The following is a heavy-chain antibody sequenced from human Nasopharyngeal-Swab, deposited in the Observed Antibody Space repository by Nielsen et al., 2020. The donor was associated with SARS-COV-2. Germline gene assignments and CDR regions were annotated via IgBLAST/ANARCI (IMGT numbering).Heavy chain of an antibody. V-gene: IGHV4-39*01. CDR3: ARYRGGFYSSNWYFDY. Sequence: VRQMPGKGLEWIGSIYYSGSTYYNPALKSRVTISVDTSKNQFSLKLSSVTVADTAVYYCARYRGGFYSSNWYFDYWGQGTLVTVSS. D-gene: IGHD6-13*01. J-gene: IGHJ4*02. CDR2: IYYSGST.